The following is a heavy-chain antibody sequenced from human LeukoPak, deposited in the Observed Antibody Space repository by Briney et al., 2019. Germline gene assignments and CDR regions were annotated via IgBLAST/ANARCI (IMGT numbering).Heavy chain of an antibody. D-gene: IGHD6-19*01. J-gene: IGHJ4*02. Sequence: GGSLRLSCAASGFTVSSNYISWVRQAPGKGLEWVSVIYSGGNTYHADSVMGRFTISRDNSKNTVYLEMRSLRAEDTAVYYCARLGIAVTGTSDYWGQGTLVTVSS. CDR1: GFTVSSNY. CDR2: IYSGGNT. V-gene: IGHV3-66*04. CDR3: ARLGIAVTGTSDY.